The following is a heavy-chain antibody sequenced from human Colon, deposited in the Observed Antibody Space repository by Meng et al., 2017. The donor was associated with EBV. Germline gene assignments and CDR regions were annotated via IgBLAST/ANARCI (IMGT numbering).Heavy chain of an antibody. Sequence: QVPPQQWGAGLLKPSETLSLTYAGYGGSFSGQYWTWIRQPPGKGLEWIGEINHSGSTNYNPSLKSRVTISTDTSKNQFSLKVKSVTAADTAVYFCARLYPPDQWLLTSDTSEYWGQGTLVTVSS. CDR1: GGSFSGQY. D-gene: IGHD6-19*01. CDR3: ARLYPPDQWLLTSDTSEY. J-gene: IGHJ4*02. CDR2: INHSGST. V-gene: IGHV4-34*01.